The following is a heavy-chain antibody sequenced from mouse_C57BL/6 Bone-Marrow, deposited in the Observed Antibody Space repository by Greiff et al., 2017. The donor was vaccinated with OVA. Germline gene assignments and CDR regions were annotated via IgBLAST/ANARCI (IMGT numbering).Heavy chain of an antibody. CDR2: ISSGSSTI. V-gene: IGHV5-17*01. Sequence: DVHLVESGGGLVKPGGSLKLSCAASGFTFSDYGMHWVRQAPEKGLEWVAYISSGSSTIYYADTVKGRFTISRDNAKNTLFLQMTSLRSEDTAMYYCARSDGYDGYWGQGTTLTVSS. D-gene: IGHD2-2*01. CDR1: GFTFSDYG. CDR3: ARSDGYDGY. J-gene: IGHJ2*01.